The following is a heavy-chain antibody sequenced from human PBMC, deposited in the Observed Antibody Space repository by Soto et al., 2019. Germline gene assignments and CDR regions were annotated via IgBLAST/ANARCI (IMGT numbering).Heavy chain of an antibody. CDR3: AKDLDFSSGFYYGMDV. D-gene: IGHD6-19*01. V-gene: IGHV3-23*01. CDR2: ISGGGGST. Sequence: GGSLRLSCAASGFTFSSYAMSWVRQAPGKGLEWVSAISGGGGSTYYADSVKGRFTISRDNSKNTLYLQMNSLRAEDTAVYYCAKDLDFSSGFYYGMDVWGQGTTVTVSS. J-gene: IGHJ6*02. CDR1: GFTFSSYA.